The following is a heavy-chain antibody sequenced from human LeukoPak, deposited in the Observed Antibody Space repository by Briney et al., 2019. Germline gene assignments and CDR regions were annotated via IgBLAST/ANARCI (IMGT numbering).Heavy chain of an antibody. CDR2: IYYSGST. Sequence: SETLSLTCSVSGGSISSYYWSWIRQPPGKGLEWIGYIYYSGSTNYNPSLKSRVTISVDTSKNQFSLKLSSVTAADTAVYYCASSSGWYPHYFDYWGQGTLVTVSS. V-gene: IGHV4-59*01. J-gene: IGHJ4*02. CDR3: ASSSGWYPHYFDY. D-gene: IGHD6-19*01. CDR1: GGSISSYY.